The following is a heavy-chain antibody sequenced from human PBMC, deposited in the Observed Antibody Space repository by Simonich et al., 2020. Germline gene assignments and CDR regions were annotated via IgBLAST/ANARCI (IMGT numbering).Heavy chain of an antibody. V-gene: IGHV3-9*01. D-gene: IGHD6-13*01. CDR1: GFTFDDYA. J-gene: IGHJ1*01. CDR2: ISWNSGSI. CDR3: AKDVAAAGTEYFQH. Sequence: EVQLVESGGGLVQPGRSLRLSCAASGFTFDDYAMHWVRQAPGKGREGVSGISWNSGSIGYADSVKSRFTISRDNAKNSLYLQMNSLRAEDTALYYCAKDVAAAGTEYFQHWGQGTLVTVSS.